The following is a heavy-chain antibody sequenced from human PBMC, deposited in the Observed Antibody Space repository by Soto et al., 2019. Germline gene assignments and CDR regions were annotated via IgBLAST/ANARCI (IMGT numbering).Heavy chain of an antibody. D-gene: IGHD2-2*02. CDR1: GYSFTSYW. Sequence: PGASLKISCNGSGYSFTSYWISWVRQMPGKGLEWMGRIDPSDSYTNYSPSFQGHVTISADKSISTAYLQWSSLTASDTAMYYCARLVARGKYKLIYDYYYYGMDVWGQGTKVTVSS. CDR2: IDPSDSYT. CDR3: ARLVARGKYKLIYDYYYYGMDV. V-gene: IGHV5-10-1*01. J-gene: IGHJ6*02.